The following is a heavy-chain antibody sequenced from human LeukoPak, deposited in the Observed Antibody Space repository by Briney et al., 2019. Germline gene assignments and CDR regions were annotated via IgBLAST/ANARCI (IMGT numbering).Heavy chain of an antibody. V-gene: IGHV4-34*01. CDR1: GGSFSGYY. D-gene: IGHD6-13*01. Sequence: PSETLSLTCAVYGGSFSGYYWSWIRQPPGKGLEWIGEINHSGSTNYNPSLKSRVTISVDTSKNQFSLKLSSVTAADTAVYYCARGRYSSNYYYYYYYMDVWGKGTTVTVSS. J-gene: IGHJ6*03. CDR2: INHSGST. CDR3: ARGRYSSNYYYYYYYMDV.